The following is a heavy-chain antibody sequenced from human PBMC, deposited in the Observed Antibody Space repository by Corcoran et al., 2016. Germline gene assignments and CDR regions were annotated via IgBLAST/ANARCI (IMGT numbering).Heavy chain of an antibody. CDR2: INHSGST. CDR3: AGGGRTVAHYGMDV. D-gene: IGHD4-4*01. CDR1: GGSFSGYY. J-gene: IGHJ6*02. V-gene: IGHV4-34*01. Sequence: QVQLQQWGAGLLKPSETLSLTCAVYGGSFSGYYWSWIRQPPGKGLEWIGEINHSGSTNYNPSLKSRVTISVDTSKNQFSLKLSSVTAADTAVYYCAGGGRTVAHYGMDVWGQGTTVTVSS.